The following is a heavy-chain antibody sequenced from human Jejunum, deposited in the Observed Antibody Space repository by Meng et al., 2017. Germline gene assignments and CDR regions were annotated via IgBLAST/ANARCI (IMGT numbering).Heavy chain of an antibody. CDR3: ARGSRGYSYG. CDR2: IYYGGTT. Sequence: QVQLQGSGPGLVRPSETLPLTCPCSGGSVSSGSYYWSWIRQPPGKGLEWIGYIYYGGTTNYNPSLKSRVTISADTSKNQFSLKLSSVTAADTAVYYCARGSRGYSYGWGQGTLVTVSS. J-gene: IGHJ4*02. V-gene: IGHV4-61*01. D-gene: IGHD5-18*01. CDR1: GGSVSSGSYY.